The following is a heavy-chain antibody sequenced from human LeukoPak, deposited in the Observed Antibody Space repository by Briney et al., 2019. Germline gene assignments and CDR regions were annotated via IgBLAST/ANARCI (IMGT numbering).Heavy chain of an antibody. CDR2: ISPGGPT. CDR3: AREGSSSWYSTPYFDY. D-gene: IGHD6-13*01. CDR1: GFPFSSHG. J-gene: IGHJ4*02. V-gene: IGHV3-23*01. Sequence: GGSLRLSCAGSGFPFSSHGMNWVRQAPGKGLEWVSGISPGGPTYYADSVKGRFSISRDDSKNSLYLQMNSLRAEDTAVYYCAREGSSSWYSTPYFDYWGQGTLVTVSS.